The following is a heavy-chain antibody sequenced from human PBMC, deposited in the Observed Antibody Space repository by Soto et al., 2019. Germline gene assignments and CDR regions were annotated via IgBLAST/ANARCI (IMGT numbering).Heavy chain of an antibody. V-gene: IGHV3-33*01. CDR3: AREGTYCSGGSCYPHFDY. D-gene: IGHD2-15*01. CDR2: IWYDGSNK. J-gene: IGHJ4*02. CDR1: GFTFSSYG. Sequence: QVQLVESGGGVVQPGRSLRLSCAASGFTFSSYGMHWVRQAPGKGLEWVAVIWYDGSNKYYADSVKGRFTMSRDNSKNRLYLQMNSLRAEATAVYYCAREGTYCSGGSCYPHFDYWGQGTLVTVSS.